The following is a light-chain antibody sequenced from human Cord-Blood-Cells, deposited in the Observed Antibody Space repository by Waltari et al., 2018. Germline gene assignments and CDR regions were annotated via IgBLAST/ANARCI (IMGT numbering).Light chain of an antibody. CDR3: QQRSNWPWT. CDR2: DAS. Sequence: EIVLTQSPATLPVSPGETATLSCRASQSVSSYLAWYQQKPGQAPRLLIYDASNRATGIPARFSGSGSGTDFTLTISSLEPEDFAVYYCQQRSNWPWTFGQGTKVEIK. V-gene: IGKV3-11*01. CDR1: QSVSSY. J-gene: IGKJ1*01.